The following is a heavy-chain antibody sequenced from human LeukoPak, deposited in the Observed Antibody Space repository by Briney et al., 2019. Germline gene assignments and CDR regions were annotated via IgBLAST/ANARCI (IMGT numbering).Heavy chain of an antibody. V-gene: IGHV3-7*04. CDR1: GFTFSRNW. Sequence: QSGGSLRLSCATSGFTFSRNWMSWVRQAPGKGLEWVANIKQDGSEKYYVDSVKGRFTISRDNAKNSLYLQMNSLRAEDTAVYYCARVDAVAWYYMDVWGKGTTVAVSS. D-gene: IGHD6-19*01. J-gene: IGHJ6*03. CDR2: IKQDGSEK. CDR3: ARVDAVAWYYMDV.